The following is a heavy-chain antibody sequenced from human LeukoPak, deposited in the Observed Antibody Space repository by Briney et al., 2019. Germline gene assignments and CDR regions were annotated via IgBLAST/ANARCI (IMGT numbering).Heavy chain of an antibody. D-gene: IGHD4-17*01. J-gene: IGHJ4*02. Sequence: GGSLRLSCAASGFTFSSYGMHWVRQAPGKGLEWVAVISYDGSNKYYADSVKGRFTISRGNSKNTLYLQMNSLRAEDTAAYYCAKETNGDYRQYYFDYWGQGTLVTVSS. CDR2: ISYDGSNK. CDR1: GFTFSSYG. CDR3: AKETNGDYRQYYFDY. V-gene: IGHV3-30*18.